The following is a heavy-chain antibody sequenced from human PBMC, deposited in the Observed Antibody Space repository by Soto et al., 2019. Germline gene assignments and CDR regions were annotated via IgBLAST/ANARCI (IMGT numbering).Heavy chain of an antibody. CDR3: ARDRSYYYETSGYPVDY. D-gene: IGHD3-22*01. CDR1: GYSFDRYG. Sequence: ASVKVSCKASGYSFDRYGISWVRQAPGQRPEWMGWISADNGDTRFSQKVQGRLTLTTDTSTNTAYMDLRSTSSDDTAVYYCARDRSYYYETSGYPVDYWGQGTQVTVSS. V-gene: IGHV1-18*01. CDR2: ISADNGDT. J-gene: IGHJ4*02.